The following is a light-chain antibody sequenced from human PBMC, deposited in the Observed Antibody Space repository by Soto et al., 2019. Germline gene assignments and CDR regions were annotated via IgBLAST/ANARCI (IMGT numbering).Light chain of an antibody. CDR3: HQYWTYPLT. Sequence: DIQMTQSPSSLSASVGDRVSITCRASQAITNYLVWFQQKPGKAPKVLIYAASILQTGVPSRFTGSGSGTDFILTISSLHPEDFATYFCHQYWTYPLTYGGGTKVDIK. J-gene: IGKJ4*01. CDR2: AAS. V-gene: IGKV1-16*01. CDR1: QAITNY.